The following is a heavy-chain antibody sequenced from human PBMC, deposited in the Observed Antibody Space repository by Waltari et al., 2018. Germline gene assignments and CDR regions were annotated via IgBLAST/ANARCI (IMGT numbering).Heavy chain of an antibody. Sequence: QPLLQESGPGLVKPSETLSLTCSVSGGSISSRNYYWSWIRQPPGKGLEWIGNIYYSGDTYYNPSLKSRVTISLDTSKNQFSLKLRSVIAADTAVYFCASGGGYTNGWDYWGQGTLVTVSS. CDR3: ASGGGYTNGWDY. V-gene: IGHV4-39*07. D-gene: IGHD2-8*01. CDR2: IYYSGDT. J-gene: IGHJ4*02. CDR1: GGSISSRNYY.